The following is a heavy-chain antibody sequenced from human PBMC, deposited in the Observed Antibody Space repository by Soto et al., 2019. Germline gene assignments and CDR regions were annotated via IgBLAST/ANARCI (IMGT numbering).Heavy chain of an antibody. CDR1: GFSFSNSG. J-gene: IGHJ4*02. Sequence: WGSLRLACTASGFSFSNSGIQFSRQTPCKWLEWVALISFDGDKYYVDSVKGRFTISRDNPTNTVYLQMNRLRPEDTGVYYCARDYARGWCQFWGQGTLVTVSS. D-gene: IGHD6-19*01. V-gene: IGHV3-30*03. CDR3: ARDYARGWCQF. CDR2: ISFDGDK.